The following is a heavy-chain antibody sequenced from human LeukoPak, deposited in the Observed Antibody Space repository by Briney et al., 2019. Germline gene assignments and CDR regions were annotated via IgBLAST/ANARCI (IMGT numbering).Heavy chain of an antibody. V-gene: IGHV4-59*01. CDR3: ARDRSVGATWGVNWFDP. D-gene: IGHD1-26*01. Sequence: SETLSLTCTVSGGSISSYYWSWIRQPPGKGLEWIGHIYYSGSTNYNPSLKSRVTISVDTSKNQFSLKLSSVTAADTAVYYCARDRSVGATWGVNWFDPWGQGALVTVS. CDR1: GGSISSYY. CDR2: IYYSGST. J-gene: IGHJ5*02.